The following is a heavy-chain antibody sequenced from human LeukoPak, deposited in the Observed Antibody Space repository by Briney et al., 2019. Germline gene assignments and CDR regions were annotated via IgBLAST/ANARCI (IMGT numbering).Heavy chain of an antibody. J-gene: IGHJ4*02. CDR3: ARVGEQWLDGDY. D-gene: IGHD6-19*01. V-gene: IGHV3-74*03. CDR1: GFIFNIYW. CDR2: INSDGRIT. Sequence: GASLRLSCVGSGFIFNIYWMNWVRQVPGKGLVWVARINSDGRITKYADYVKGRFTISRDNARNTVYLQLNNLRVDDTAVYFCARVGEQWLDGDYWGQGTLVTVSS.